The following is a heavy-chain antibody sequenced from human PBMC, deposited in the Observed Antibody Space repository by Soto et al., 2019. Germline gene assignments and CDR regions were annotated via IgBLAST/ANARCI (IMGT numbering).Heavy chain of an antibody. V-gene: IGHV2-26*01. Sequence: QVTLKESGPVLVKPTETLTLTCTVSGFSLSNARMGVSWIRQPPGKALEWLAHIFSNDEKSYSTSLKRRLTISKDTSKSQVVLTMTNMDPVDTATYYCARSNYYDSSGYYHYYYYGMDVWGQGTTVTVSS. J-gene: IGHJ6*02. CDR3: ARSNYYDSSGYYHYYYYGMDV. CDR1: GFSLSNARMG. D-gene: IGHD3-22*01. CDR2: IFSNDEK.